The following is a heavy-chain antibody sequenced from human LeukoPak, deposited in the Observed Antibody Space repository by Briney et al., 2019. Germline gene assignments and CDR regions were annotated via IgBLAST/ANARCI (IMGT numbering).Heavy chain of an antibody. V-gene: IGHV4-30-2*01. CDR1: GGSISSGGYS. J-gene: IGHJ4*02. D-gene: IGHD2-15*01. CDR2: IYHSGST. Sequence: SETLSLTCAVSGGSISSGGYSWSWIRQPPGKGLEWIGYIYHSGSTYYNPSLKSRVTISVDMSKNQFSLKLSSVTAADTAVYYCARAHYCSGGSCYIDYWGQGTLVTVSS. CDR3: ARAHYCSGGSCYIDY.